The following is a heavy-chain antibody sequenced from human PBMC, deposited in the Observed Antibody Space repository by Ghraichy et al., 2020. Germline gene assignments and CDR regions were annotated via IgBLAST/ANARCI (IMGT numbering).Heavy chain of an antibody. CDR3: ARQGFGVPFDY. V-gene: IGHV3-7*03. Sequence: GRSLRLSCAASGFTFSRYWMTWVRQAPGKGLEWVANIKHDSSEKYYVDSVKGRFTISRDDAKNTLFLQMNSLRAEDTALYYCARQGFGVPFDYWGQGTLVTVSS. CDR1: GFTFSRYW. J-gene: IGHJ4*02. D-gene: IGHD3-16*01. CDR2: IKHDSSEK.